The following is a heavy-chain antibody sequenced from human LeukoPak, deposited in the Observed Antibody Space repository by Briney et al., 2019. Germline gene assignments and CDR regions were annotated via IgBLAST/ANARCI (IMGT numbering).Heavy chain of an antibody. CDR2: ISAYNGNT. Sequence: ASVKVSCKASGYTFTSYGISWVRQAPGQGLEWMGWISAYNGNTNYAQKLQGRVTMTTDTSTSTAYMELRSLRSDDTAVYYSARVISFSTLTLWPLDYWGQGTLVTVSS. CDR3: ARVISFSTLTLWPLDY. V-gene: IGHV1-18*01. D-gene: IGHD2/OR15-2a*01. CDR1: GYTFTSYG. J-gene: IGHJ4*02.